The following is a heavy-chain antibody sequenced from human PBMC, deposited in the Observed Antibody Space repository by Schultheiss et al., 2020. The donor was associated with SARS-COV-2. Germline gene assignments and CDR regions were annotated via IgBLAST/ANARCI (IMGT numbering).Heavy chain of an antibody. CDR3: ARGPYSSSSVPFDS. J-gene: IGHJ4*02. CDR1: GGPMSSYY. Sequence: SETLSLTCTVSGGPMSSYYWTWIRQSPGKGLEWIGYIHYTGTTNYNPSLKSRVTTSIDTSRSQFSLKLRSVTAADTAVYYCARGPYSSSSVPFDSWGQGTLVTVSS. CDR2: IHYTGTT. D-gene: IGHD6-6*01. V-gene: IGHV4-59*01.